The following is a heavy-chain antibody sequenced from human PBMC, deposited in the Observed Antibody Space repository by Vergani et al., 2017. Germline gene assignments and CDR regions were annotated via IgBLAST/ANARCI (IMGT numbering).Heavy chain of an antibody. CDR2: INSDGSST. J-gene: IGHJ4*02. CDR3: AKVVGYDSSGYYQDYFDY. CDR1: GFTFSSYW. Sequence: EVQLVESGGGLVQPGGSLRLSCAASGFTFSSYWMNWVRQAPGKGLVWVSRINSDGSSTSYADSVKGRFTISRDNAKNTLYLQMNSLRAEDTAVYYCAKVVGYDSSGYYQDYFDYWGEGTLVTVSS. D-gene: IGHD3-22*01. V-gene: IGHV3-74*01.